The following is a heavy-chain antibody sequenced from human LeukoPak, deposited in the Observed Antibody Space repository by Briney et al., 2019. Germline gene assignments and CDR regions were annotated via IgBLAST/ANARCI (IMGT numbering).Heavy chain of an antibody. D-gene: IGHD1-7*01. CDR2: INPNTGGT. J-gene: IGHJ6*03. CDR1: GYTFTGYS. CDR3: DRGELELRGYYYYYYMDV. Sequence: ASVKVSCKTSGYTFTGYSMHWVRQAPGQGLEWMAWINPNTGGTNYAQRFKGRVTLTSDTSISTAYMELSRLSSDDTAVYYCDRGELELRGYYYYYYMDVWGKGTTVTVPS. V-gene: IGHV1-2*02.